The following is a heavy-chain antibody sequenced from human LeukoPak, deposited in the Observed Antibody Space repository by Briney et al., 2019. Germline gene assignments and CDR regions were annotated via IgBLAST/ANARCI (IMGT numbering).Heavy chain of an antibody. Sequence: SETLSLTCTVSGYSISSGYYWGWIRQPPGKGLEWIGSIXXSXXTYYNPSLKSRVTISVDTSKNQFSLKLSSVTAADTAVYYCARXXGFITMIVVVXPXXFDYWGQGTLVTVSS. V-gene: IGHV4-38-2*02. CDR2: IXXSXXT. D-gene: IGHD3-22*01. CDR1: GYSISSGYY. CDR3: ARXXGFITMIVVVXPXXFDY. J-gene: IGHJ4*02.